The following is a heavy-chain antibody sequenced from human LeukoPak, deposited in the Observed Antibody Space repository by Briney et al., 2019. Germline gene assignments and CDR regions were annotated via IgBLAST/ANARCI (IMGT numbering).Heavy chain of an antibody. J-gene: IGHJ4*02. Sequence: SGTLSLTCAVSGGYISSSNWWSWVRQPPGKGLEWIGEIYHSGSTNYNPSLKSRVTISVDKSKNQFSLKLSSVTAADTAVYYCARFRKIETQRKDYVWGSYRYTGHFDYWGQGTLVTVSS. CDR1: GGYISSSNW. V-gene: IGHV4-4*02. D-gene: IGHD3-16*02. CDR3: ARFRKIETQRKDYVWGSYRYTGHFDY. CDR2: IYHSGST.